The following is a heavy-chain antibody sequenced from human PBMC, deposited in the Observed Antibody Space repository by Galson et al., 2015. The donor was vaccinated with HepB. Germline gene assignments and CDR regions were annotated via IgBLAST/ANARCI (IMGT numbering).Heavy chain of an antibody. Sequence: SVKVSCKASGYTFTSYGMNWVRQAPGQGLEWVLWMSPNSGTTGYAQKFQGRVTMTRNTSIGTAYMHLSSLTSEDTAVYYCARGGISGDCSSTSCYRRADYWGQGTLVSVSS. CDR1: GYTFTSYG. D-gene: IGHD2-2*03. CDR3: ARGGISGDCSSTSCYRRADY. J-gene: IGHJ4*02. CDR2: MSPNSGTT. V-gene: IGHV1-8*02.